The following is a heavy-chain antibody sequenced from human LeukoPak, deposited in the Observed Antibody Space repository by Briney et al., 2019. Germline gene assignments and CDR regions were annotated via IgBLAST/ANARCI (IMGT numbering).Heavy chain of an antibody. D-gene: IGHD1-1*01. V-gene: IGHV3-23*01. Sequence: GGTLRLSCAASGFTFSSYGMSWVRQAPGKGLEWVSAISGSGGSTYYADSVKGRFTISRDNSKNTLYLQMNSLRAEDTAVYYCAKDWKQAHFDYWGQGTLVTVSS. J-gene: IGHJ4*02. CDR3: AKDWKQAHFDY. CDR1: GFTFSSYG. CDR2: ISGSGGST.